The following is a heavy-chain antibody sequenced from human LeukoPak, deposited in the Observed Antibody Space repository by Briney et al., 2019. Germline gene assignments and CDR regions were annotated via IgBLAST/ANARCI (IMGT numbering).Heavy chain of an antibody. J-gene: IGHJ4*02. CDR3: AREEDSYPAAMFTSDY. D-gene: IGHD2-2*01. Sequence: ASVKVSCKASGYTFTSYGISWARQAPGQGLEWMGWISAYNGNTNYAQKLQGRVTMTTDTSTSTAYMELRSLRSDDTAVYYCAREEDSYPAAMFTSDYWGQGTLVTVSS. V-gene: IGHV1-18*01. CDR1: GYTFTSYG. CDR2: ISAYNGNT.